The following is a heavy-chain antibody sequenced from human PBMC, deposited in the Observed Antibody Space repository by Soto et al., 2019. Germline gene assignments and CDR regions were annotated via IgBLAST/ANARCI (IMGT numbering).Heavy chain of an antibody. V-gene: IGHV4-39*01. CDR2: IYYSGST. Sequence: QLQLQESGPGLVKPSETLSLTCTVSGGSISSSSYYWGWIRQPPGKGLEWIGSIYYSGSTYYNPSLKRLVNIAVNTSKNQFSLKLSSVTATDKAVYYCARHSTSSGYYLYAFEIWGQGTMVTVSS. J-gene: IGHJ3*02. CDR3: ARHSTSSGYYLYAFEI. CDR1: GGSISSSSYY. D-gene: IGHD3-22*01.